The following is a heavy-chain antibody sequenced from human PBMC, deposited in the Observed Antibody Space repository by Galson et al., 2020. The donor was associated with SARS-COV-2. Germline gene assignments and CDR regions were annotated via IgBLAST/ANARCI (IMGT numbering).Heavy chain of an antibody. CDR3: PGSHKNFWYNFDN. CDR2: ISPSSDYT. Sequence: GGSLRLSCTASGLIFSDYYMTWIRQAPGKGLEWISYISPSSDYTNYADSVRGRFTISRDNTKTSLFLHMDSLRAEDTAVYYCPGSHKNFWYNFDNWGQGALVTVSS. CDR1: GLIFSDYY. D-gene: IGHD6-13*01. J-gene: IGHJ4*02. V-gene: IGHV3-11*03.